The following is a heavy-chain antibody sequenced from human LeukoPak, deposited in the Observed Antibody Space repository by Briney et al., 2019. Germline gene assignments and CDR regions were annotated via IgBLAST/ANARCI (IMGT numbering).Heavy chain of an antibody. Sequence: GASVKVSCKSSGYTFTIYYMHWVRQAPGQGLAWMGIINPSGGSTSYAQKFQGRVTMTRDTSTSTVYMELSSLRSEDTAVYYCARRGWDLDAFDIWGQGTMVTVSS. D-gene: IGHD6-19*01. CDR1: GYTFTIYY. CDR3: ARRGWDLDAFDI. J-gene: IGHJ3*02. CDR2: INPSGGST. V-gene: IGHV1-46*01.